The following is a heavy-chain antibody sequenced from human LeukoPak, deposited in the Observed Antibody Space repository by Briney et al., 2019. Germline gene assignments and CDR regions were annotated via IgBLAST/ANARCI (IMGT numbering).Heavy chain of an antibody. CDR2: INHSGST. J-gene: IGHJ4*02. CDR1: GGSFSGYY. D-gene: IGHD1-7*01. Sequence: TSETPSLTCAVYGGSFSGYYWSWIRQPPGKGLEWIGEINHSGSTNYNPSLKSRVTISVDTSKNQFSLKLSSVTAADTAVHYCARELELPYYFDYWGQGTLVTVSS. CDR3: ARELELPYYFDY. V-gene: IGHV4-34*01.